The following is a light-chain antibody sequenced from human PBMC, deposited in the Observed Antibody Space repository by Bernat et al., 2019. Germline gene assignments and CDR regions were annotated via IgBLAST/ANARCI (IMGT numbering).Light chain of an antibody. J-gene: IGLJ3*02. CDR3: QAWDSSTALV. Sequence: SYELTQPPSVSVSPGQTASITCSGDKLGDKYACWYQQKPGQSPVLVIYQDSKWPSGIPERFPGSNSGNTATLTISGTQAMDEADYYCQAWDSSTALVFGGGTKLTVL. CDR2: QDS. CDR1: KLGDKY. V-gene: IGLV3-1*01.